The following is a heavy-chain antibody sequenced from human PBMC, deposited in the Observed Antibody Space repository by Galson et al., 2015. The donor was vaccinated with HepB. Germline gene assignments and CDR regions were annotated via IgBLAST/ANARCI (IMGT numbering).Heavy chain of an antibody. CDR2: IYPGDSDT. D-gene: IGHD2-21*02. CDR3: ARAAYCGGDCLDSYYYGMDV. V-gene: IGHV5-51*01. J-gene: IGHJ6*02. Sequence: QSGAEVKKPGESLKISCKGSGYSFTSYWIGWVRQMPGKGLEWMGIIYPGDSDTRYSPSFQGQVTISADKSISTAYLQWSSLKASDTAMYYCARAAYCGGDCLDSYYYGMDVWGQGTTVTVSS. CDR1: GYSFTSYW.